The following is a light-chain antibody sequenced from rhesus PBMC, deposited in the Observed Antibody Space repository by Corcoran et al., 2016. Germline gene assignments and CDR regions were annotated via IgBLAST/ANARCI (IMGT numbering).Light chain of an antibody. CDR1: QGISNW. CDR3: QQHDNSPYS. CDR2: RAS. Sequence: DIQMTQSPSSLSASVGDRVTITCRASQGISNWLAWYQQKPGKAPKLLIYRASNLEPGVPSRFSESGSGTDVTLTICSLQPEYIATYYCQQHDNSPYSCGQGTKVEIK. J-gene: IGKJ2*01. V-gene: IGKV1-69*01.